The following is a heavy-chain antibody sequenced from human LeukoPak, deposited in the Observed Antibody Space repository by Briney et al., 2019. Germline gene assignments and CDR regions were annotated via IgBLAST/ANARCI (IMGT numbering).Heavy chain of an antibody. CDR3: ARWEGRFTYYDSSSYRDDY. CDR1: GFTFSSYS. Sequence: GGSLRLSCAASGFTFSSYSMNWVRQAPGKGLEWVSSISSSSSYIYYADSVKGRFTISRDNAKNSLYLQMNSLRAEDTAVYYCARWEGRFTYYDSSSYRDDYWGQGTLVTVSS. J-gene: IGHJ4*02. CDR2: ISSSSSYI. D-gene: IGHD3-22*01. V-gene: IGHV3-21*04.